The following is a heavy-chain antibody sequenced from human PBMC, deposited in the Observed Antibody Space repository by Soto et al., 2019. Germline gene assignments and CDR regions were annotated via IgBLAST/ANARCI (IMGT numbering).Heavy chain of an antibody. J-gene: IGHJ5*02. V-gene: IGHV4-4*07. D-gene: IGHD3-3*01. CDR3: ARGQRFSGWFDP. CDR2: IYSSGST. Sequence: QVHLQESGPGLVKPSETLSLTCTVSGGAISTYYWTWIRQPAGKGLEWIGRIYSSGSTKYNPSLQSRVTMSLDTSNNQFSLRLTSATAADTAVYYCARGQRFSGWFDPWGQGTLVTVSS. CDR1: GGAISTYY.